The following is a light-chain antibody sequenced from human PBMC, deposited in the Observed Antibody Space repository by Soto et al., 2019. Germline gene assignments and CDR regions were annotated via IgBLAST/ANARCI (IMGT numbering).Light chain of an antibody. CDR1: QSVSSY. CDR3: QHRSSWPLT. J-gene: IGKJ4*01. V-gene: IGKV3-11*01. Sequence: EIVLTQSPATLSLSPGERATLSCRASQSVSSYLDWYQQKPGQAPRLLIYDASNRATGIPARFSGGGSETDFTLTISSLEPEDFAVYFCQHRSSWPLTFGAGTRVEI. CDR2: DAS.